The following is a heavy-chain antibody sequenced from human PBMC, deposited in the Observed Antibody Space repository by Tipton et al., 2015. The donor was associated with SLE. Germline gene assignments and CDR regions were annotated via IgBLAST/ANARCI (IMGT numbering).Heavy chain of an antibody. CDR3: AKEGLGAFDV. D-gene: IGHD3-16*01. CDR1: GFTFSSHV. Sequence: SLRLSCAASGFTFSSHVMHWVRRAPGKGLEWVALVQHDGIHKFYADSVKGPFTISRDNSKNTLYLQMSSLRTEDTAVYYCAKEGLGAFDVWGQGTLVTVSS. CDR2: VQHDGIHK. J-gene: IGHJ3*01. V-gene: IGHV3-30*02.